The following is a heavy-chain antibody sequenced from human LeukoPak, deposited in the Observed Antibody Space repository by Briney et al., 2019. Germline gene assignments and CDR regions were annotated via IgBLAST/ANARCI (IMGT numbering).Heavy chain of an antibody. J-gene: IGHJ4*02. CDR1: GFTFGDYS. CDR2: INHSGST. V-gene: IGHV4-34*01. D-gene: IGHD3-10*01. CDR3: ARSQGFGEFSLGY. Sequence: PGGSLRLSCTASGFTFGDYSLSWVRQAPEKGLEWIGEINHSGSTNYNPSLKSRVTISVDTSKNQFSLKLSSVTAADTAVYYCARSQGFGEFSLGYWGQGTLVTVSS.